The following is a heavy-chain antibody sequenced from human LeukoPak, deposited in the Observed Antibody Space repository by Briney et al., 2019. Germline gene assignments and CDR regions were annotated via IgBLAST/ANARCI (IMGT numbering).Heavy chain of an antibody. J-gene: IGHJ4*02. CDR1: GGTFSSYA. V-gene: IGHV1-69*05. D-gene: IGHD5-12*01. Sequence: SVKVSCKASGGTFSSYAISWVRQAPGQGLEWMGGIIPIFGTANYAQKFQGRVTITTDESTSIAYMELSSLRSEDTAVYYCARLIVATIRGIGYFDYWGQGTLVTVS. CDR2: IIPIFGTA. CDR3: ARLIVATIRGIGYFDY.